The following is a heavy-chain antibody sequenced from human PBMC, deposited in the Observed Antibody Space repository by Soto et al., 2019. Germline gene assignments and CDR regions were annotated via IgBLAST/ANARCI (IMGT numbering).Heavy chain of an antibody. CDR2: ISAYNGST. CDR1: GYTFTSYG. J-gene: IGHJ5*02. D-gene: IGHD3-22*01. V-gene: IGHV1-18*01. CDR3: ARGRRITMIVVVPKQGWFDP. Sequence: ASVKVSCKASGYTFTSYGISWVRQAPGQGLEWMGWISAYNGSTNYNPSLKSRVTISVDTSKNQFSLKLSSVTAADTAVYYCARGRRITMIVVVPKQGWFDPWGQGTLVTVSS.